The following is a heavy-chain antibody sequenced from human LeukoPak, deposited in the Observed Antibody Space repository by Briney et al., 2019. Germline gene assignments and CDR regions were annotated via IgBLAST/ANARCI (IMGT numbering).Heavy chain of an antibody. J-gene: IGHJ6*03. CDR2: IIPIFGTA. CDR1: GGTFSSYA. CDR3: ARGGVNGGNSRVYYMDV. Sequence: GASVKVSCKASGGTFSSYAISWVRQAPGQGLEWMGGIIPIFGTANYAQKFQGRVTITTDESTSTAYMELSSLRSEDTAVYYCARGGVNGGNSRVYYMDVWGKGTTVTVSS. D-gene: IGHD4-23*01. V-gene: IGHV1-69*05.